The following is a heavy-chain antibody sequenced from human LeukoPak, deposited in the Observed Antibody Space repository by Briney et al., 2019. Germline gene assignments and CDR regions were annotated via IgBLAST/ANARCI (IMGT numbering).Heavy chain of an antibody. D-gene: IGHD3-22*01. J-gene: IGHJ3*01. CDR3: ARDQRYYDSSGYPEDGFDV. Sequence: SETLSLTCAVSGASINSSNWWSWVRQSPGKGLEWIGEIYHSGSTNYNPSLKSRVIISVDKSKNQFSLKVTSVTAADTAMYYCARDQRYYDSSGYPEDGFDVWGQGTMVTVSS. CDR2: IYHSGST. V-gene: IGHV4-4*02. CDR1: GASINSSNW.